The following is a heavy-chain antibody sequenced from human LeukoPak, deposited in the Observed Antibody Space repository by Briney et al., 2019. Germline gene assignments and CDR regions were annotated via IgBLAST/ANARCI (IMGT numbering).Heavy chain of an antibody. V-gene: IGHV4-39*07. D-gene: IGHD5-18*01. CDR2: IYYSGST. Sequence: SETLSLTCTVSGGSISSSSYYWGWIRQPPGKGLEWIGSIYYSGSTYYNTSLKSRVTISVDTSKNQFSLKLSSVTAADTAVYYCASNGYSYGYYRPALRHYDYWGQGTLVTVSS. J-gene: IGHJ4*02. CDR3: ASNGYSYGYYRPALRHYDY. CDR1: GGSISSSSYY.